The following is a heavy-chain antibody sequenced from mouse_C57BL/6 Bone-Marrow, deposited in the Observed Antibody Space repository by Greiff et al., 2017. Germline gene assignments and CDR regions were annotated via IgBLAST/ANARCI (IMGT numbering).Heavy chain of an antibody. V-gene: IGHV2-2*01. CDR3: ARRDGSSYLYAMDY. Sequence: QVQLQQSGPGLVQPSQSLSITCTVSGFSLTSYGVHWVRQSPGKGLEWLGVIWSGGSTDYNAAFISRLSISKDNSKSQVFFKMNSLQADDTAIYYCARRDGSSYLYAMDYWGQGTSVTVSS. D-gene: IGHD1-1*01. CDR1: GFSLTSYG. CDR2: IWSGGST. J-gene: IGHJ4*01.